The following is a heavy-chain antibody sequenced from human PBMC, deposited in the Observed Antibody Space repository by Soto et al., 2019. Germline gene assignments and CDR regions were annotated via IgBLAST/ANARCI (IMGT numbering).Heavy chain of an antibody. CDR3: ARYHDYGDYGYFDS. CDR1: GSSVSSGIYY. CDR2: IYHSETT. J-gene: IGHJ4*02. D-gene: IGHD4-17*01. Sequence: PSETLSLTCTVSGSSVSSGIYYWTRIRQPPGKGLEWIGYIYHSETTNYNASLRSRVTISVDTSKNQFSLRLTSVTAADTAVYYCARYHDYGDYGYFDSWGQGTLVTVSS. V-gene: IGHV4-61*01.